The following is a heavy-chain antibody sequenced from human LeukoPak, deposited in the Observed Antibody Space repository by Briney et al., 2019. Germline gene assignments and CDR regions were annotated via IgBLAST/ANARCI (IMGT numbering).Heavy chain of an antibody. CDR3: ARGAVQHSSSWYWGDWDYYYYYEDV. J-gene: IGHJ6*03. D-gene: IGHD6-13*01. Sequence: ASVKVSCKASGYTFTGYYMHWVRQATGQGLEWMGWMNPNSCNTGYAQKFQGSVTITRNTSISTAYMELSSLRSEDTAVYYCARGAVQHSSSWYWGDWDYYYYYEDVWGKGTTVTVSS. CDR2: MNPNSCNT. V-gene: IGHV1-8*03. CDR1: GYTFTGYY.